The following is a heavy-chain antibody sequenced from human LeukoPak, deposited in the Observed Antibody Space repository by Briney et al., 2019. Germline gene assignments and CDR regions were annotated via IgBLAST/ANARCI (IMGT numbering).Heavy chain of an antibody. J-gene: IGHJ4*02. CDR1: GYTFTNYG. Sequence: GASVKVSCKASGYTFTNYGISWVRQAPGQGLEWMGWINAYNGNTNYAQKFQGRVTMTTDTSTSTAYVELRSLRSDDTAVYYCAREVYGSFDYWGQGTLVTVSS. D-gene: IGHD3-10*01. CDR3: AREVYGSFDY. CDR2: INAYNGNT. V-gene: IGHV1-18*01.